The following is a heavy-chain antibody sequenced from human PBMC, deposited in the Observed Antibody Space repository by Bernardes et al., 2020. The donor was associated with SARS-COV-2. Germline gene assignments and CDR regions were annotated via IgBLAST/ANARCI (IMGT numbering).Heavy chain of an antibody. CDR3: ATSTPVVAATNWFDP. CDR2: FDPEDGET. V-gene: IGHV1-24*01. D-gene: IGHD2-15*01. CDR1: GYTLTELS. J-gene: IGHJ5*02. Sequence: ASVKVSCKVSGYTLTELSMHWVRQAPGKGLEWMGGFDPEDGETIYAQKFQGRVTMTEDTSTDTAYMELSSLRSEDTAVYYCATSTPVVAATNWFDPWGQGTLVTVSS.